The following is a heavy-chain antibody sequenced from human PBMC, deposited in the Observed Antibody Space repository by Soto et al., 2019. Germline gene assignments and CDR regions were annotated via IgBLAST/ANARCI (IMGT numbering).Heavy chain of an antibody. V-gene: IGHV1-3*01. CDR3: AGSHCSGGSCLLGPHDD. Sequence: ASVKVSCKASGYTFTSYAMHWVRQAPRQRLEWMGWINAGNGNTKYSQKFQGRVTITRDTSASTAYMELSSLRSEDTAVYYCAGSHCSGGSCLLGPHDDWGQGTLVTVSS. D-gene: IGHD2-15*01. CDR2: INAGNGNT. CDR1: GYTFTSYA. J-gene: IGHJ4*02.